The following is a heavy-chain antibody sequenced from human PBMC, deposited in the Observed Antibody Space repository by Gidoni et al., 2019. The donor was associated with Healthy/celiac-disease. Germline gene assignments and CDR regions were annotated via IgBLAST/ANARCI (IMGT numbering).Heavy chain of an antibody. D-gene: IGHD6-19*01. V-gene: IGHV5-51*01. Sequence: EVQLVQSGAEVKKTGESLKISCEGSGYSFSNYWIGWVRQMPGKGLEWRGLISPGDSGTRYSPPFQGQVTISADKSISTAYLQWSSLKASDIAMYYCARLGAGVAGAYFHMDVWGQGTTVTVSS. CDR3: ARLGAGVAGAYFHMDV. CDR1: GYSFSNYW. J-gene: IGHJ6*02. CDR2: ISPGDSGT.